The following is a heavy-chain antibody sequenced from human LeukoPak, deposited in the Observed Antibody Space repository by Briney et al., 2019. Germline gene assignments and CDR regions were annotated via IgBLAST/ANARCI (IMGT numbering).Heavy chain of an antibody. CDR1: GISFTSYW. J-gene: IGHJ4*02. CDR2: INQDGSGK. V-gene: IGHV3-7*01. D-gene: IGHD4/OR15-4a*01. Sequence: GGSLRLSCAASGISFTSYWLNWVRQAPGKGLEWVANINQDGSGKYYVDPVEGRFTISRDNAKNSLFLQMNSLRAEDTAVYYCARGFDYGDHWGQGTLVTVSS. CDR3: ARGFDYGDH.